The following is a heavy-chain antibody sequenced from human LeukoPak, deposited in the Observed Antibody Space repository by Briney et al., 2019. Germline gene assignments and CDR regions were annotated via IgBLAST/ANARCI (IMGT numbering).Heavy chain of an antibody. D-gene: IGHD3-22*01. CDR3: ARGAYHRRGSGYYI. J-gene: IGHJ3*02. V-gene: IGHV4-39*07. CDR1: GGSISSSSYY. Sequence: SETLSLICTVSGGSISSSSYYWGWIRQPPGKGLEWIGNIYYSGSTYYSSSLKSRVIISVDTSKNQFSLKLSSVTAADTAVYYCARGAYHRRGSGYYIWGQGTMVTVSS. CDR2: IYYSGST.